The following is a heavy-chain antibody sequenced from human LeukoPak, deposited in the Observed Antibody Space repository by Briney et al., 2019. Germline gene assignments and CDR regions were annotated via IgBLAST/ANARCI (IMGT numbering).Heavy chain of an antibody. D-gene: IGHD6-19*01. CDR2: INHSGST. CDR3: ATLSGIAVAVDY. Sequence: SETLSLTCAVYGGSFSGYYWSWIHQPPGKGLEWIGEINHSGSTNYNPSLKSRVTISVYTSKNQFSLKLSSVTAADTAVYYCATLSGIAVAVDYWGQGTLVTVSS. J-gene: IGHJ4*02. V-gene: IGHV4-34*01. CDR1: GGSFSGYY.